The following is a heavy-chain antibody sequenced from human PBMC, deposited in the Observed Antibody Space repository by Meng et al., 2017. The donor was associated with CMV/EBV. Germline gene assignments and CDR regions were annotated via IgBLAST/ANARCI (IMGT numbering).Heavy chain of an antibody. CDR3: AREDCSSTSCTINGATNGMDV. CDR1: GFTFSSHA. J-gene: IGHJ6*02. V-gene: IGHV3-30*04. CDR2: ISYDGSNK. D-gene: IGHD2-2*01. Sequence: GGSLRLSCAASGFTFSSHAMHWVRQAPGKGLEWVAVISYDGSNKYYADSVKGRFTISRDNSKNTLYLQMNSLRAEDTAVYYCAREDCSSTSCTINGATNGMDVWGQGTTVTVSS.